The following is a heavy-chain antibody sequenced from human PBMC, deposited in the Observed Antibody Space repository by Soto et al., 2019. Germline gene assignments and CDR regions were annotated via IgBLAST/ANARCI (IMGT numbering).Heavy chain of an antibody. CDR2: ISGSGGST. J-gene: IGHJ6*02. Sequence: HPGGSLRLSCAASGFTFSSYAMSWVRQAPGKGLEWVSAISGSGGSTYYADSVKGRFTISRDNSKNTLYLQMNSLRAEDTAVYYYAKAPARITMIVVVMHYGMDVWGQGTTVTVSS. CDR1: GFTFSSYA. CDR3: AKAPARITMIVVVMHYGMDV. V-gene: IGHV3-23*01. D-gene: IGHD3-22*01.